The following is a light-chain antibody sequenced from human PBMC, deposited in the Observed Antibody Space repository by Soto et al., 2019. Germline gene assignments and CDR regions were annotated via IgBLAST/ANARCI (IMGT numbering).Light chain of an antibody. V-gene: IGLV1-40*01. CDR1: SSNIGAGYD. CDR3: QSYDNSLSGWV. Sequence: QSVLTQSPSVSGAPGQRVTISCTGSSSNIGAGYDVHWYQQLPGTAPKLLIRPSGVPDRFSGSKSGTSASLAITGLQAEDEADYYCQSYDNSLSGWVFGGGTKVTVL. J-gene: IGLJ3*02.